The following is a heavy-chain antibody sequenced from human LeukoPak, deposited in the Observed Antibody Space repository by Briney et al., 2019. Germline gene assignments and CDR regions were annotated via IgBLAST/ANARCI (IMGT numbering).Heavy chain of an antibody. CDR1: GYTFSSYA. Sequence: GGSLRLSCADSGYTFSSYAMSWARQAPGKGLEWVANIKQDGSEKYYVNSVKGRFTISRDNAKNSLYLQMNSLRAEDTAVYYCARDYERAFVPGIWSQGIMVTVSS. V-gene: IGHV3-7*01. CDR2: IKQDGSEK. CDR3: ARDYERAFVPGI. D-gene: IGHD2-8*01. J-gene: IGHJ3*02.